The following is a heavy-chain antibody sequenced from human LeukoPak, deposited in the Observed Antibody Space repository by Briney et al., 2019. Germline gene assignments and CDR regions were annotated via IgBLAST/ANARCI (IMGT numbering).Heavy chain of an antibody. CDR1: GFTFSSYV. V-gene: IGHV3-23*01. J-gene: IGHJ4*02. D-gene: IGHD1-26*01. Sequence: GGSLRLSCAASGFTFSSYVMTWVRQAPGKGLEWVSAISGSGGSTYYADSVKGRFTISRDNSKNTLYLQVNSLRAEDTAVYYCAKGGKWDVTPFDYWGQGTLVTVSS. CDR3: AKGGKWDVTPFDY. CDR2: ISGSGGST.